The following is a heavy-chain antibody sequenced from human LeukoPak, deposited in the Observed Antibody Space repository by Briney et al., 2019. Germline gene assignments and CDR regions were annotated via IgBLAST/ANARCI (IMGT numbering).Heavy chain of an antibody. CDR1: GFTFSSYA. D-gene: IGHD3-10*01. V-gene: IGHV3-23*01. CDR2: ISGSGGST. CDR3: AKENPGITMVRGVPMYYFDY. Sequence: GGSLKLSCAASGFTFSSYAMSWVRQAPGKGLEWVSAISGSGGSTYYADFVKGRFTISRDNSKNTLYLQMNSLRAEDTAVYYCAKENPGITMVRGVPMYYFDYWGQGTLVTVSS. J-gene: IGHJ4*02.